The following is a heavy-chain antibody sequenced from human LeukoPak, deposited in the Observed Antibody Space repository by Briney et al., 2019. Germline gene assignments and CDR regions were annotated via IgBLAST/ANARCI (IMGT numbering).Heavy chain of an antibody. J-gene: IGHJ3*01. CDR3: ARDVVPRDYGDTLNAYDL. D-gene: IGHD4-17*01. CDR2: IHHDGRH. Sequence: PSETLPLTCALSGGPLSGYYWSWIPQSPGKGLEWMADIHHDGRHKYKSSFKSRITIFLASSKNEVSLRLSPVSPADTALYFCARDVVPRDYGDTLNAYDLWGQGTMVTVS. CDR1: GGPLSGYY. V-gene: IGHV4-34*01.